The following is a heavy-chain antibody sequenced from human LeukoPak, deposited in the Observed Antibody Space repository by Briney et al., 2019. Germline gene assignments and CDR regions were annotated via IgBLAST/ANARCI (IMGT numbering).Heavy chain of an antibody. Sequence: SETLSLTCTVSGDSISRYYWSWIRQPPGKGPECIGFISYSGSTNYNPSLKSRVTISLDTSKNHFSLKLTSVTAADTAVFYCARSQGAYFDYWGQGILVTVSS. CDR2: ISYSGST. V-gene: IGHV4-59*01. CDR3: ARSQGAYFDY. CDR1: GDSISRYY. J-gene: IGHJ4*02.